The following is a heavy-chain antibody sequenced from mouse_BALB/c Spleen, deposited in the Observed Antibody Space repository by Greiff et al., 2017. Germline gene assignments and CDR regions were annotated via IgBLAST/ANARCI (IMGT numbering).Heavy chain of an antibody. Sequence: EVMLVESGPSLVKPSQTLSLTCSVTGDSITSGYWNWIRKFPGNKLEYMGYISYSGSTYYNPSIKSRLSITRDTSKNQYYLQLNSVTTEDTATYYCSRSRLYGSSPFAYWGQGTLVTVSA. CDR2: ISYSGST. V-gene: IGHV3-8*02. J-gene: IGHJ3*01. CDR1: GDSITSGY. D-gene: IGHD1-1*01. CDR3: SRSRLYGSSPFAY.